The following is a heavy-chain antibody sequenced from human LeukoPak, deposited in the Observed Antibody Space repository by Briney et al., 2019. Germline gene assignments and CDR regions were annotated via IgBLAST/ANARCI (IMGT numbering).Heavy chain of an antibody. CDR1: GGSISSSSYY. CDR2: IYYSGST. V-gene: IGHV4-39*07. Sequence: SETLSLTCTVSGGSISSSSYYWGWIRQPPGKGLEWIGSIYYSGSTYYNPSLKSRVTISVDTSKNQFSLKLSSVTAADTAVYYCGVVYYGSGSYTHDAFDIWGQGTMVTVSS. D-gene: IGHD3-10*01. J-gene: IGHJ3*02. CDR3: GVVYYGSGSYTHDAFDI.